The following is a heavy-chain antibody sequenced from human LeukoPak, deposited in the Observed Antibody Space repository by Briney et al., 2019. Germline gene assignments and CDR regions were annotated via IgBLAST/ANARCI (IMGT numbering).Heavy chain of an antibody. CDR1: GGSISGGGYS. CDR2: MSDSGSS. J-gene: IGHJ3*02. Sequence: KSSQTLSLTCALSGGSISGGGYSSGWIRQPPGKGLEWIGYMSDSGSSYYNPSLKSRVTISVDRSKNHFSLKLSSVTAADTAVYYCARYDLLPGSHDAFDIWGQGTMVTVSS. V-gene: IGHV4-30-2*01. CDR3: ARYDLLPGSHDAFDI. D-gene: IGHD3-9*01.